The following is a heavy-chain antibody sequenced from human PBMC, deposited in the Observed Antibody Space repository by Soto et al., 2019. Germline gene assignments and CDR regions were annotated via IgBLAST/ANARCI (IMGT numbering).Heavy chain of an antibody. CDR3: ARDGGGYGILTGSSKAQHFDY. V-gene: IGHV1-18*01. CDR2: ISPHNFNT. CDR1: GYTFTHFY. Sequence: VQLEQSGAEVKKPGDSVKVSCKASGYTFTHFYITWVRQAPGQGLEWMGAISPHNFNTNYAQKFRGRVTLTKENSPNTAYMDLRSLTSDGTAVYYYARDGGGYGILTGSSKAQHFDYWGQGDPVTVSS. J-gene: IGHJ4*02. D-gene: IGHD3-9*01.